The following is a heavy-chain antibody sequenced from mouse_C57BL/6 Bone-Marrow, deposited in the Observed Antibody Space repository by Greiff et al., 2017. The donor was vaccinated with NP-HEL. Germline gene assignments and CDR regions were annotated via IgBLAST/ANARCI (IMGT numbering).Heavy chain of an antibody. CDR2: IWSGGST. Sequence: VQGVESGPGLVQPSQSLSITCTVSGFSLTSYGVHWVRQPPGKGLEWLGVIWSGGSTDYNAAFISRLSISKDNSKSQVFFKMNSLQADDTAIYYCAKRRYYYAMDYWGQGTSVTVSS. CDR1: GFSLTSYG. J-gene: IGHJ4*01. V-gene: IGHV2-4*01. CDR3: AKRRYYYAMDY.